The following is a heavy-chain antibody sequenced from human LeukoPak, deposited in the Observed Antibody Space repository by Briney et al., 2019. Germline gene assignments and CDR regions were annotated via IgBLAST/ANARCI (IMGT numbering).Heavy chain of an antibody. CDR2: IYYSGST. Sequence: SETLSLTCTVSGGSISSYYWSWIRQPPGKGLEWIGYIYYSGSTNYNPSLKSGVTISVDTSKNQFSLKLSSVTAADTAVYYCARADVDTAMFDYWGQGTLVTVSS. CDR1: GGSISSYY. D-gene: IGHD5-18*01. J-gene: IGHJ4*02. V-gene: IGHV4-59*01. CDR3: ARADVDTAMFDY.